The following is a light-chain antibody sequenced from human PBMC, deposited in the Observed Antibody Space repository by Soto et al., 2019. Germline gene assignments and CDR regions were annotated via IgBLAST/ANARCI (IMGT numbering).Light chain of an antibody. CDR3: QQYHAWPGT. CDR1: QSVSSSY. CDR2: GAS. J-gene: IGKJ1*01. Sequence: EIVLTQSPGTLSLSPGERATLSCRASQSVSSSYLAWYQQKPGQAPRLLIYGASTRATGVPGSFSGSGFGTEFTLTINSLQSEHFAVYTCQQYHAWPGTFGQGTKVDIK. V-gene: IGKV3-20*01.